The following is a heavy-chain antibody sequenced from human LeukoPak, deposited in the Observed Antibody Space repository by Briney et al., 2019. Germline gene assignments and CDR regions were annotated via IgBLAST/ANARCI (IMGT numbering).Heavy chain of an antibody. D-gene: IGHD1-7*01. J-gene: IGHJ4*02. CDR1: GGSISSGSYY. CDR3: ARGGGLTGTTSH. Sequence: PSQTLSLTCTVSGGSISSGSYYWSWIRQPAGKGLEWIGRIYTSGSTNYNPSLKSRVTISVATSKNQFSLKLSSVTAADTAVYYCARGGGLTGTTSHWGQGTLVTVSS. CDR2: IYTSGST. V-gene: IGHV4-61*02.